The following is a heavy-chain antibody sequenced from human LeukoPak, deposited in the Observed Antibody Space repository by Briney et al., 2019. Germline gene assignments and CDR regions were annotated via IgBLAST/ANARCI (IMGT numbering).Heavy chain of an antibody. D-gene: IGHD2-2*01. J-gene: IGHJ4*02. CDR2: ISYDGSNK. CDR3: ARKGRVVPAASFDY. CDR1: GFTFSSYA. Sequence: GGSLGLSCAASGFTFSSYAMHWVRQAPGKGLEWVAVISYDGSNKYYADSVKGRFTISRDNSKNTLYLQMNSLRAEDTAVYYCARKGRVVPAASFDYWGQGTLVTVSS. V-gene: IGHV3-30*04.